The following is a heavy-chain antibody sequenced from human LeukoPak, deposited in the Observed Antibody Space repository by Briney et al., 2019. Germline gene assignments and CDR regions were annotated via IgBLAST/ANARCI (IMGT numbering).Heavy chain of an antibody. J-gene: IGHJ4*02. CDR1: GGSCSGYY. Sequence: SETLSLTCAVYGGSCSGYYWSWIRQPPGKGLEWIGEINHSGSTNYNPSLKSRVTISVDTSKNQFSLKLSSVTAADTAVYYCARAPLWWRPYDYWGQGTLVTVSS. CDR2: INHSGST. D-gene: IGHD2-21*01. CDR3: ARAPLWWRPYDY. V-gene: IGHV4-34*01.